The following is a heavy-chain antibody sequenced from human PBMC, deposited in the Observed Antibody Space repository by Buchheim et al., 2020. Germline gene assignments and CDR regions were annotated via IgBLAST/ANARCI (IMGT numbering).Heavy chain of an antibody. Sequence: QVQLVQSGADVKKPGASVKVSCKASGYTFTTYGISWVRQAPGQGPEWMGWISAYSGNTNYAQRVQGRVTMTTDTSTSTAYMELRSLRSDDTAVYYCARADMESSSSPNGMDVWGQGTT. CDR1: GYTFTTYG. D-gene: IGHD2-2*01. CDR3: ARADMESSSSPNGMDV. J-gene: IGHJ6*02. CDR2: ISAYSGNT. V-gene: IGHV1-18*01.